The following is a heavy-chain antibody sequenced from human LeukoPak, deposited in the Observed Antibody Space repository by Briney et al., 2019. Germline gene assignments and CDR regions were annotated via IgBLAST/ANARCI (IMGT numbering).Heavy chain of an antibody. CDR1: GGSISSYY. CDR2: IYYSGST. Sequence: SETLSLTCTVSGGSISSYYWNWIRQPPGKGLEWIGYIYYSGSTNYNPSLKSRVTISVDTSKNQFSLKLSSVTAADTAVYYCARSSSWYRNNWFDPWGQGTLVTVSS. J-gene: IGHJ5*02. D-gene: IGHD6-13*01. V-gene: IGHV4-59*01. CDR3: ARSSSWYRNNWFDP.